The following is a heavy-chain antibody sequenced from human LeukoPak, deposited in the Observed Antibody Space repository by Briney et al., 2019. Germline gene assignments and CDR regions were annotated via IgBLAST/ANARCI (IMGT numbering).Heavy chain of an antibody. J-gene: IGHJ4*02. CDR3: ATQYYYDSSGYPRYFYY. CDR1: GFTFSTYW. Sequence: GGSLRLSCAASGFTFSTYWMSWVRQAPGKGLEWVANIKQDAGEKYYVDSVKGRFTISRDNAKNTLYLQMNSLRAEDTAVYYCATQYYYDSSGYPRYFYYWGQGTLVTVSS. V-gene: IGHV3-7*03. D-gene: IGHD3-22*01. CDR2: IKQDAGEK.